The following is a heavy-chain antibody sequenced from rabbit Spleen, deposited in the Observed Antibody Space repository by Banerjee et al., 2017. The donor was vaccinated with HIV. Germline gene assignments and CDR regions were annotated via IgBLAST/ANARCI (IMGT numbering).Heavy chain of an antibody. J-gene: IGHJ6*01. CDR1: GFDLTSYYY. D-gene: IGHD8-1*01. V-gene: IGHV1S45*01. CDR3: ARDTGSSFSSYGMDL. CDR2: IAGSSSGFT. Sequence: QEQLVESGGGLVQPGGSLTLTSKASGFDLTSYYYMCWVRQAPGKGLEWIACIAGSSSGFTYSATWAKGRFTCSKTSSTTVTLQMTSLTVADTATYFCARDTGSSFSSYGMDLWGQGTLVTVS.